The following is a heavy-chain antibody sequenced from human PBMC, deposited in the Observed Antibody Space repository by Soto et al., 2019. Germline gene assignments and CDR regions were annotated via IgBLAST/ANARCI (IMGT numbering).Heavy chain of an antibody. CDR1: GGSISSGGYY. Sequence: QVQLQESGPGLVKPSQTLSLTCTVSGGSISSGGYYWSWIRQHPGKGLEWIGYIYYSGSTYYNPSLKRRVTISVDTSKNQFSLKLSSVTAADTAVYYCARVDGSGSYEYYYMDVWGKGTTVTVSS. V-gene: IGHV4-31*03. CDR2: IYYSGST. D-gene: IGHD3-10*01. CDR3: ARVDGSGSYEYYYMDV. J-gene: IGHJ6*03.